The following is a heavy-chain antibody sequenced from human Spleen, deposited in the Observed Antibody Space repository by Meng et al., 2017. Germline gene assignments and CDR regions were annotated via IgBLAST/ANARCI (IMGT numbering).Heavy chain of an antibody. CDR3: ARGPTTMAHDFDY. CDR1: GGSFSDYY. CDR2: INHSGST. V-gene: IGHV4-34*01. Sequence: QVQLPQWGLGLLKPSETLSLTCVGSGGSFSDYYWSWIRQAPGKGLEWIGEINHSGSTNYNPSLESRATISVDTSQNNLSLKLSSVTAADSAVYYCARGPTTMAHDFDYWGQGTLVTVSS. J-gene: IGHJ4*02. D-gene: IGHD4-11*01.